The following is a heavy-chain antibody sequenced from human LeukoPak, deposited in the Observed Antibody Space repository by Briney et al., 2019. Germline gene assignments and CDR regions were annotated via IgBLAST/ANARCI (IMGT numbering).Heavy chain of an antibody. V-gene: IGHV3-7*01. CDR1: GFTFSSYS. J-gene: IGHJ3*02. CDR3: ARETDSSGYDAFDI. CDR2: IKQDGSEK. D-gene: IGHD3-22*01. Sequence: GGSLRLSCAASGFTFSSYSMNWVRQAPGQGLEWVANIKQDGSEKYYVDSVKGRFTISRDNAKNSLYLQMNSLRAEDTAVYYCARETDSSGYDAFDIWGQGITVTVSS.